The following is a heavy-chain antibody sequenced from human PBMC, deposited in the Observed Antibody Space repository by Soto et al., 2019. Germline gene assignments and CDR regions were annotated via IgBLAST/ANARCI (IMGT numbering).Heavy chain of an antibody. V-gene: IGHV5-51*01. CDR2: IDPGDSDT. D-gene: IGHD5-18*01. CDR3: ASHYSYGFDGKDV. Sequence: PGESLKISCKGSGYSFTSYWIGWVRQMPGKGLEWMGIIDPGDSDTKYSPSFQGQVTISADKSISTAYLQWSSLKASDTAMYYCASHYSYGFDGKDVWGTGTTVTVSA. CDR1: GYSFTSYW. J-gene: IGHJ6*04.